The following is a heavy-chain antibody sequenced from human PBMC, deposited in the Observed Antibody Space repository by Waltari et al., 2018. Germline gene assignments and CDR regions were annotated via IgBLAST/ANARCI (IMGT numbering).Heavy chain of an antibody. Sequence: EVQLVDSGGGLVQPGGSLRLSCAASGFTYRNSPMTWVRQAPGKGLEWVSSSSSTGGTIHYAASVKGRFTISRDDSKNTLYLQMHNLRAEDTAVYYCAKGAQYQLLYFYFDSWGQGTLVTVSS. V-gene: IGHV3-23*04. J-gene: IGHJ4*02. CDR3: AKGAQYQLLYFYFDS. CDR2: SSSTGGTI. D-gene: IGHD2-2*02. CDR1: GFTYRNSP.